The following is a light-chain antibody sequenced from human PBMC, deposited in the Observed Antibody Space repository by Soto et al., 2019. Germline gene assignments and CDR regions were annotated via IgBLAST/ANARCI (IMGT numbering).Light chain of an antibody. Sequence: ALTQPRSVSGSPGQSVTISCTGTSSDVGAYNFVSWYQQHPGKAPKLMIYDVSKRPSGVPDRFSGSKSGNTASLTISGLQAEDEADYYCCSYAGSYTWVFGTGTKVTVL. V-gene: IGLV2-11*01. CDR2: DVS. CDR3: CSYAGSYTWV. CDR1: SSDVGAYNF. J-gene: IGLJ1*01.